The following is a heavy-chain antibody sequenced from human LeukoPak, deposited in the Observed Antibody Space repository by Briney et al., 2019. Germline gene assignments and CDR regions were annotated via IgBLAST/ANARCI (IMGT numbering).Heavy chain of an antibody. CDR1: GFSLSTSGVG. V-gene: IGHV2-5*02. Sequence: SGPTLVKPTQTLTLTCTFSGFSLSTSGVGVGWIRQPPGKALEWLALIYWDSDKRYSPSLESRLTITKDTSKNQVVLTMTNMDPVDTATYYCAHFTYSYCSGLYWGQGTLVTVSS. J-gene: IGHJ4*02. D-gene: IGHD3-10*01. CDR2: IYWDSDK. CDR3: AHFTYSYCSGLY.